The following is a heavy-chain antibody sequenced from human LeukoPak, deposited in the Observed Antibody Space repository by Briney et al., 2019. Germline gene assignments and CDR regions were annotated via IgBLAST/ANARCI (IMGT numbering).Heavy chain of an antibody. Sequence: GGSLGLSCAASGFTFSSYWMSWVRQAPGKGLEWVANIKQDGSEKYYVDSVKGRFTISRDNAKNSLYLQMNSLRAEDTAVYYCARKGQTGTTSYYYYYMDVWGKGTTVTVSS. CDR1: GFTFSSYW. D-gene: IGHD1-1*01. V-gene: IGHV3-7*01. J-gene: IGHJ6*03. CDR3: ARKGQTGTTSYYYYYMDV. CDR2: IKQDGSEK.